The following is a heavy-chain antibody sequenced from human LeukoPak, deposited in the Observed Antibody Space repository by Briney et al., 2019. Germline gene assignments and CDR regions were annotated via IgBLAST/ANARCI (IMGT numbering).Heavy chain of an antibody. D-gene: IGHD6-19*01. CDR1: GFTFSSYS. CDR3: ARVYSSGWFFDY. J-gene: IGHJ4*02. V-gene: IGHV3-21*01. CDR2: ISSSSSYI. Sequence: PGGSLRLSCAASGFTFSSYSMNWVRQAPGKGLEWVSSISSSSSYIYYADSVEGRFTISRDNAKNSLYLQMNSLRAEDTAVYYCARVYSSGWFFDYWGQGTLVTVSS.